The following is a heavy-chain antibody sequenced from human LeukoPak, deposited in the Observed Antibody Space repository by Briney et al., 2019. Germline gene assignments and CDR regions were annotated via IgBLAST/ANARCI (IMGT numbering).Heavy chain of an antibody. CDR3: AGAVDIVVVPAASHFDY. CDR1: GYTFTSYG. D-gene: IGHD2-2*01. CDR2: ISAYNGNT. V-gene: IGHV1-18*01. Sequence: ASVKVSCKASGYTFTSYGISWVRQAPGQGLEWMGWISAYNGNTNYAQKLQGRVTMTTDTSTSTAYMELRSLRSDDTAVYYCAGAVDIVVVPAASHFDYWGQGTLVTVSS. J-gene: IGHJ4*02.